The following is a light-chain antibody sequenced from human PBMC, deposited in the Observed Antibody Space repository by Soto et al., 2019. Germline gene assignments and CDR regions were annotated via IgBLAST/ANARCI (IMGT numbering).Light chain of an antibody. Sequence: QSALTQPASVSGSPGQSITISCTGTSSDVGGYNSVSWYQQHPGKAPKLMIYEVSNRPSGVSNRFSGSKSGNTASLTFSGLQAEDEADYYCSSYTTSSTLLYVFGTGTKVTVL. CDR1: SSDVGGYNS. CDR2: EVS. CDR3: SSYTTSSTLLYV. J-gene: IGLJ1*01. V-gene: IGLV2-14*01.